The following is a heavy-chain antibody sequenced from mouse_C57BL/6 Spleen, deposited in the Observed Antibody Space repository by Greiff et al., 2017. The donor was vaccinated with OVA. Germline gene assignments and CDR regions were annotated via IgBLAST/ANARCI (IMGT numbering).Heavy chain of an antibody. CDR1: GYTFTSYW. CDR3: ARWVHYYGSSHWYFDV. Sequence: VQLQQPGAELVKPGASVKMSCKASGYTFTSYWITWVKQRPGQGLEWIGDIYPGSGSTNYNEKFKSKATLTVDTSSSTAYMQLSSLTSEDSAVYYCARWVHYYGSSHWYFDVWGTGTTVTVSS. CDR2: IYPGSGST. J-gene: IGHJ1*03. D-gene: IGHD1-1*01. V-gene: IGHV1-55*01.